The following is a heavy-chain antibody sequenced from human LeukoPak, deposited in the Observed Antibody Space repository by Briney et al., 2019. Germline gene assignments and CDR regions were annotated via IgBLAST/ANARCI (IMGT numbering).Heavy chain of an antibody. CDR2: IRYDGSNK. Sequence: PGGSLRLSCAASGFTFSSYGMHWVRQAPGKGLERVAFIRYDGSNKYYADSVKGRFTISRDNSKNTLYLQMNSLRAEDTAVYYCAKGLVVVAATPLQFDYWGQGTLVTVSS. D-gene: IGHD2-15*01. V-gene: IGHV3-30*02. CDR1: GFTFSSYG. CDR3: AKGLVVVAATPLQFDY. J-gene: IGHJ4*02.